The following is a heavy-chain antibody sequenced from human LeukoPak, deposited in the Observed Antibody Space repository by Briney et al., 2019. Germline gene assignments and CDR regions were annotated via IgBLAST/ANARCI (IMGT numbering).Heavy chain of an antibody. V-gene: IGHV1-46*01. J-gene: IGHJ5*02. CDR2: INPSGGST. Sequence: GASVKVSCKASGYTFTSYYMHWVRQAPGQGLEWMGIINPSGGSTNYAQKFQGRVTMTRDTSTSTVYMELSSLRSEDTAVYYCARDAASSGWYPLNWFDPWGQGTLVTVSS. CDR3: ARDAASSGWYPLNWFDP. D-gene: IGHD6-19*01. CDR1: GYTFTSYY.